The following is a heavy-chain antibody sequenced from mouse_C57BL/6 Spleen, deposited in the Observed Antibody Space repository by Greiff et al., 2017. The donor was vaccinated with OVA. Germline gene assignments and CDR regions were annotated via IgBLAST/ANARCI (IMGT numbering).Heavy chain of an antibody. J-gene: IGHJ2*01. V-gene: IGHV1-55*01. D-gene: IGHD1-1*01. CDR2: IYPGNGST. CDR3: AREGTTVVASDY. CDR1: GYTFTSYW. Sequence: VQLQQPGAELVKPGASVKMSCKASGYTFTSYWITWVKHRPGQGLEWIGDIYPGNGSTNYNEKFKSKATLTVATSSSAAYMQLSSLTSEDSPVYYCAREGTTVVASDYWGQGTTLTVSS.